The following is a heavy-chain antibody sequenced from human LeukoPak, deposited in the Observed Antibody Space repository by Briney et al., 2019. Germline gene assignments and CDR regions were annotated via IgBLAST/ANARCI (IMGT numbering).Heavy chain of an antibody. CDR3: ARFTPYYDILTGYSHFDY. V-gene: IGHV4-59*01. CDR2: IYYSGST. Sequence: SETLSLTCTVSGGSISTYYWNWIRQPPGKGLEWIGYIYYSGSTNYNPSLKSRVTISVDTSKNQFSLKLNSVTAADTAVYYCARFTPYYDILTGYSHFDYWGQGTLVTVSS. J-gene: IGHJ4*02. CDR1: GGSISTYY. D-gene: IGHD3-9*01.